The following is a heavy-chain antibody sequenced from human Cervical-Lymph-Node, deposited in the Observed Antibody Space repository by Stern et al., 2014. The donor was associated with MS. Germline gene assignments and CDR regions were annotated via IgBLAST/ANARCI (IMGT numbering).Heavy chain of an antibody. CDR2: IIPIFATT. V-gene: IGHV1-69*01. CDR1: GGTFSSYT. CDR3: AREGIPGAGGPFDN. J-gene: IGHJ4*02. Sequence: QLVQSGAEVKKPGSSVKVSCKVSGGTFSSYTLNWVRQAPGQGLEWMGGIIPIFATTNYAQRFQGKVTITADGSTSTAYMEVTSLRSEDTAVYYCAREGIPGAGGPFDNWGQGTLVIVSS. D-gene: IGHD1-26*01.